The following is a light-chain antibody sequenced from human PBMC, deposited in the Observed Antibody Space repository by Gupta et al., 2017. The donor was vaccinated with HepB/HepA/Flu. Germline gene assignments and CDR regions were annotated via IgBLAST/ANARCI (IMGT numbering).Light chain of an antibody. CDR2: NNN. V-gene: IGLV1-44*01. CDR1: SSNIGSNT. Sequence: QSVLTQPPSVSGTPGQRVSISCSGSSSNIGSNTVNWYQQRPGTAPKLLFYNNNQRPSGVPERLSGSKSGTSAALAISGLQAGDEADYYCAAWDDSLNGVVFGGGTKLTVL. J-gene: IGLJ2*01. CDR3: AAWDDSLNGVV.